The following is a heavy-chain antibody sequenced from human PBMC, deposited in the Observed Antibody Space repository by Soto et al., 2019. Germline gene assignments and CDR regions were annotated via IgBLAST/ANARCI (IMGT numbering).Heavy chain of an antibody. Sequence: ASVKVSCKASGYTFTGYAIHGVRQAPGQRHEWMGWINGGNGDTKYSQKFQGRVTITRDTSASTAYMELTSLGSEDTAVYHCARGYCSSTSCQYYFDFWGQGTLVTVSA. D-gene: IGHD2-2*01. CDR1: GYTFTGYA. J-gene: IGHJ4*02. CDR3: ARGYCSSTSCQYYFDF. CDR2: INGGNGDT. V-gene: IGHV1-3*01.